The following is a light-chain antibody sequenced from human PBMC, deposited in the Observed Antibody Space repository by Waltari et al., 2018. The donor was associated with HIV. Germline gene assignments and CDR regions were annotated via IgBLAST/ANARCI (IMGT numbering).Light chain of an antibody. J-gene: IGKJ2*01. Sequence: ETTLTQSPAFMSATPGDKVNISCKASQDIDNDLNWYKQKPGEGVILIIREATNLRPGIPPRFSGSGYGTDFTLTIDNIESEDVAYYFCLQHDNFPHTFGQGTNLEIK. V-gene: IGKV5-2*01. CDR2: EAT. CDR1: QDIDND. CDR3: LQHDNFPHT.